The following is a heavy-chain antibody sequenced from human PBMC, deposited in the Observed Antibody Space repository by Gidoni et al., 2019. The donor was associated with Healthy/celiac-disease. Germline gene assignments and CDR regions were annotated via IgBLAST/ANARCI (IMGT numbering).Heavy chain of an antibody. CDR3: ARMVRGVIIPLGYFDY. V-gene: IGHV3-23*01. CDR2: ISGSGGST. Sequence: EVQLLESGGGLVQPGGSLRLSCSASGFTFSSYAMSWVRQAPGKGLEWVSAISGSGGSTYYADSVKGRFTISRDNSKNTLYLQMNSLRAEDTAVYYCARMVRGVIIPLGYFDYWGQGTLVTVSS. D-gene: IGHD3-10*01. J-gene: IGHJ4*02. CDR1: GFTFSSYA.